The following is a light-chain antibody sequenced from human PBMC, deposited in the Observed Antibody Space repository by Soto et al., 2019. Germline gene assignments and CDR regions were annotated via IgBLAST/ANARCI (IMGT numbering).Light chain of an antibody. CDR1: QDISNY. V-gene: IGKV1-33*01. J-gene: IGKJ4*01. Sequence: QMTQSPASLSASVGERVTVTCEASQDISNYLHWYQQKPGKAPKLLIYAASNLETGVPSRFSGSGSGTDFTFTISSLQPEDIATYYCQQYDNLPLTFGGGTKVDI. CDR3: QQYDNLPLT. CDR2: AAS.